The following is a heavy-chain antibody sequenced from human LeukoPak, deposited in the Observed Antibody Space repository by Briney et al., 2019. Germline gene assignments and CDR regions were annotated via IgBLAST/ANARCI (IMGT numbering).Heavy chain of an antibody. Sequence: ASVKVSCKASGYTFTGYYMHWVRQAPGQGLEWMGWINPNSGGTNYAQKFQGRVTMTRDTSISTAYMELSRLRSDDTAVYYCARVVDSSGYYSEWFDYWRQGTLVTVSS. CDR3: ARVVDSSGYYSEWFDY. CDR2: INPNSGGT. J-gene: IGHJ4*02. CDR1: GYTFTGYY. D-gene: IGHD3-22*01. V-gene: IGHV1-2*02.